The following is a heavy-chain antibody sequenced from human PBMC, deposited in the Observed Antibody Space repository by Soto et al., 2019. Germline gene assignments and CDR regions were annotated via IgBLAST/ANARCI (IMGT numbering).Heavy chain of an antibody. D-gene: IGHD6-13*01. CDR2: IYYSGST. CDR3: ARGVAAAGKELDWFDP. J-gene: IGHJ5*02. Sequence: SETLSLTCTVSGGSISSYYWSWIRQPPGKGLEWIGYIYYSGSTNYNPSLKSRVTISVDTSKNQFSLKLSSVTAADTAVYYCARGVAAAGKELDWFDPWGQGTLVTVSS. CDR1: GGSISSYY. V-gene: IGHV4-59*01.